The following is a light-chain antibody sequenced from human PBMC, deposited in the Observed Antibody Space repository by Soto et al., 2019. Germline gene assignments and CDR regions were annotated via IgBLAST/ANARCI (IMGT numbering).Light chain of an antibody. CDR3: QQYGSSPLT. V-gene: IGKV3-20*01. Sequence: IVLTQSPGTLSLSPGERATLSCRASQSVAGTYLAWYQQKPGQAPRLLIYGASSRATGIPDRFRGSGSGTDFTLTISRLEPEDSAVYYCQQYGSSPLTFGPGTKVDIK. J-gene: IGKJ3*01. CDR2: GAS. CDR1: QSVAGTY.